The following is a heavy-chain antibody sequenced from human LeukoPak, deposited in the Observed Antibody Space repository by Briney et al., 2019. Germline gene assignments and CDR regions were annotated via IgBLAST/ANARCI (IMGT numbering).Heavy chain of an antibody. CDR1: GYTFTSYA. CDR3: ARDHAAGWELPLNWFDP. D-gene: IGHD1-26*01. CDR2: ISVYNGNT. V-gene: IGHV1-18*01. Sequence: GASVKVSCKASGYTFTSYAITWVRQAPGQGLEWMGWISVYNGNTKYGQRLQGRVTMTTDTSTSTASMELRSLRSDDTAVYYCARDHAAGWELPLNWFDPWGQGTLVTVSS. J-gene: IGHJ5*02.